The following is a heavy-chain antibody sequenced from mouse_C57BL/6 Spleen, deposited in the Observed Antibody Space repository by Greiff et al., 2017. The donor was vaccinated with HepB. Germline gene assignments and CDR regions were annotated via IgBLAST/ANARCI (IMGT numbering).Heavy chain of an antibody. Sequence: EVKLMESGGGLVKPGGSLKLSCAASGFTFSDYGMHWVRQAPEKGLEWVAYISSGSSTNYYADTVKGRFTISRDNAKNTLFLQMTSLRSEDTAMYYCARGGRGFDYWGQGTTLTVSS. D-gene: IGHD6-1*01. CDR1: GFTFSDYG. V-gene: IGHV5-17*01. CDR2: ISSGSSTN. J-gene: IGHJ2*01. CDR3: ARGGRGFDY.